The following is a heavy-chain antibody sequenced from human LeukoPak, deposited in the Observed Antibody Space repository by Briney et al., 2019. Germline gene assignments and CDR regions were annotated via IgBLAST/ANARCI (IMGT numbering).Heavy chain of an antibody. CDR3: AKDAAPGMGKLDY. CDR1: GFTFSSYG. Sequence: GGSLRLSCAASGFTFSSYGMHWVRQAPGKGLEWVAFIRYDGSNKYYADSVKGRFTISRDNSKNTLYLQMNSLRAEDTAVYYCAKDAAPGMGKLDYWGQGTLVTVPS. V-gene: IGHV3-30*02. CDR2: IRYDGSNK. J-gene: IGHJ4*02. D-gene: IGHD3-10*01.